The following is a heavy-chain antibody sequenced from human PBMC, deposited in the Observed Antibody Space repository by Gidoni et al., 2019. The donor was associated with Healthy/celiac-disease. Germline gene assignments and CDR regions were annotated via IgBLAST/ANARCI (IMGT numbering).Heavy chain of an antibody. CDR1: GFSLSTSGVA. CDR2: IYWNDDK. D-gene: IGHD3-22*01. CDR3: AHRRPEYYYDSSGYLFDY. J-gene: IGHJ4*02. Sequence: QITLKESGPTLVKPTQTLTLTCTFPGFSLSTSGVAVGWIRQPPGKALEWLALIYWNDDKRYSPSLKSMLTSTKDTTKNQVVLTMTNMDPVNTATYYCAHRRPEYYYDSSGYLFDYWGQGTLVTVSS. V-gene: IGHV2-5*01.